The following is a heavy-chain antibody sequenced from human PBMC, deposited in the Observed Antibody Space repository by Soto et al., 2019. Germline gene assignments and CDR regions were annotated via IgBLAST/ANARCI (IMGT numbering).Heavy chain of an antibody. Sequence: PGGSLRLSCAVSGFTFSDSAMHWVRQASGEGLEWVGRVRSKAKTYATAYAASVKGRFTISRDDSKNTAYLQMNSLKTEDTAVYYCTPEGAGFGYWGQGTL. CDR3: TPEGAGFGY. V-gene: IGHV3-73*01. D-gene: IGHD1-26*01. CDR1: GFTFSDSA. CDR2: VRSKAKTYAT. J-gene: IGHJ4*02.